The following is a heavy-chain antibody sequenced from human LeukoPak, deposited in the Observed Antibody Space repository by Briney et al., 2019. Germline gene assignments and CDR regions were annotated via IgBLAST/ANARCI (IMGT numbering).Heavy chain of an antibody. CDR1: GASFSTYS. CDR3: ARDRKAYCGGDCYSTAFHI. J-gene: IGHJ3*02. Sequence: SETLSLTCTVSGASFSTYSWSWIRQPAGSGLEWIGRIYTSGNTNYNPSLKSRVTMSVDTSKNQFSLKLSSVTAADTAVYYCARDRKAYCGGDCYSTAFHIWGQGTVVTVSS. CDR2: IYTSGNT. V-gene: IGHV4-4*07. D-gene: IGHD2-21*02.